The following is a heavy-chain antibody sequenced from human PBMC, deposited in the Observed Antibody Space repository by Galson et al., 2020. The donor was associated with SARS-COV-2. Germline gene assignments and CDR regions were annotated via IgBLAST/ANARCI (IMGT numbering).Heavy chain of an antibody. CDR3: ARESPGYDYYYYYGMDV. Sequence: SQTLSLTCTVSGGSISSSSYYWGWIRQPPGKGLEWIGSIYYSGSTYYNPSLKSRVTISVDTSKNQFSLKLSSVTAADTAVYYCARESPGYDYYYYYGMDVWGQGTTVTVSS. CDR2: IYYSGST. V-gene: IGHV4-39*07. J-gene: IGHJ6*02. CDR1: GGSISSSSYY. D-gene: IGHD5-12*01.